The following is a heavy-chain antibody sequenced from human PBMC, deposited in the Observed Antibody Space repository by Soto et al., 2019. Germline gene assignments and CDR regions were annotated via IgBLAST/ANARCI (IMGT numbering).Heavy chain of an antibody. J-gene: IGHJ4*02. CDR3: ARAGRYCSGGSCYFYYFDY. V-gene: IGHV3-30-3*01. CDR1: GFTFSSYA. CDR2: ISYDGSNK. Sequence: PWGSLRLSCAASGFTFSSYAMHFFRHSPCKWLEWVAVISYDGSNKYYADSVKGRFTISRDNSKNTLYLQMNSLRAEDTAVYYCARAGRYCSGGSCYFYYFDYWGQGTLVTVSS. D-gene: IGHD2-15*01.